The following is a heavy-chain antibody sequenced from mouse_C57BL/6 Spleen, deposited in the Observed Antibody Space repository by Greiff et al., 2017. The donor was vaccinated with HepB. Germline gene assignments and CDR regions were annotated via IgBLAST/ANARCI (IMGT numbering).Heavy chain of an antibody. CDR1: GFTFSSYA. CDR2: ISDGGSYT. CDR3: ARDTAQATAMDY. Sequence: EVQVVESGGGLVKPGGSLKLSCAASGFTFSSYAMSWVRQTPEKGLEWVATISDGGSYTYYPDNVKGPITISRVNAKNNLYLQMSSLKSEDTAMYSCARDTAQATAMDYWGQGTAVTVSS. J-gene: IGHJ4*01. D-gene: IGHD3-2*02. V-gene: IGHV5-4*01.